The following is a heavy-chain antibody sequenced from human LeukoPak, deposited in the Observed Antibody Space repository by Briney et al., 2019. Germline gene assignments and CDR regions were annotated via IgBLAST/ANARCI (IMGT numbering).Heavy chain of an antibody. V-gene: IGHV4-61*02. J-gene: IGHJ6*02. CDR3: ARGGGRDFWSGYYRPYYYGMDV. D-gene: IGHD3-3*01. Sequence: SETLSLTCTVSDGSISSGSYYWSWIRQPAGKGLEWIGRIYTSGSTNYNPSLKSRVTISVDTSKNQFSLKLSSVTAADTAVYYCARGGGRDFWSGYYRPYYYGMDVWGQGTTVTVSS. CDR2: IYTSGST. CDR1: DGSISSGSYY.